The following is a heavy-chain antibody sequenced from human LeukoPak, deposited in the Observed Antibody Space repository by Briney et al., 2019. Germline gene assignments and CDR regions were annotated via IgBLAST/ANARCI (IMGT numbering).Heavy chain of an antibody. CDR1: GGTFSSYA. CDR3: ARELLGNWFDP. J-gene: IGHJ5*02. D-gene: IGHD2-8*02. Sequence: ASVKVSCKASGGTFSSYAISWVRQAPGQGLEWMGWISAYNGNTNYAQKLQGRATMTTDTPTSTAYMELRSLRSDDTAVYYCARELLGNWFDPWGQGTLVTVSS. V-gene: IGHV1-18*01. CDR2: ISAYNGNT.